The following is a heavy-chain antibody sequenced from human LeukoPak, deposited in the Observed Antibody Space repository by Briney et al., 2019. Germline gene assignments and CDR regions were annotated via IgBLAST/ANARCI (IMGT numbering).Heavy chain of an antibody. CDR1: GGSFSGYY. V-gene: IGHV4-34*01. J-gene: IGHJ5*02. Sequence: SETLSLTCAVYGGSFSGYYWSWIRQPPGKGLEWIGSIHYRGTTYYNPSLESRVTISVETSKNQFSLKLSSVTAADTAVYYCGRPRWAVTNWFDPWGQGTLVTVSS. D-gene: IGHD4-17*01. CDR3: GRPRWAVTNWFDP. CDR2: IHYRGTT.